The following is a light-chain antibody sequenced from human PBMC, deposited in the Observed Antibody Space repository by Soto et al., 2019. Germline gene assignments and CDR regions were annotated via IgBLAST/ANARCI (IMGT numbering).Light chain of an antibody. CDR3: PHYGRPQWT. V-gene: IGKV3-20*01. CDR2: GIF. CDR1: QSGYNGY. Sequence: EIVLTQSPDTLSLSPGERATLSCRASQSGYNGYLAWYQQRPGQPPRLLIYGIFTRANGIPDRFSGSGSGTDFTLTINKLEPEDSAVYYCPHYGRPQWTFGQGSKVEIX. J-gene: IGKJ1*01.